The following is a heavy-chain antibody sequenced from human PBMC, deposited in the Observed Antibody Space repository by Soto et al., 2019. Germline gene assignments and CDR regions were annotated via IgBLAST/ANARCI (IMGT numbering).Heavy chain of an antibody. D-gene: IGHD1-26*01. CDR3: ARVVGATQMDFDY. J-gene: IGHJ4*02. CDR2: IKQDGSEK. V-gene: IGHV3-7*01. Sequence: EVQLVESGGGLVQPGASLRLSCAASGFTFSSYWMTWVRQAPGKGLEWVANIKQDGSEKYYVDSVRGRLTMSRDNAKNALYLQMNSLRAEDTAVYYCARVVGATQMDFDYWGQGTLVTVSS. CDR1: GFTFSSYW.